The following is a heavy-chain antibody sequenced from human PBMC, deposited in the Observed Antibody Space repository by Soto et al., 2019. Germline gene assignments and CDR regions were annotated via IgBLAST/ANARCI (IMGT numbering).Heavy chain of an antibody. V-gene: IGHV4-31*03. CDR2: IYYRGST. CDR3: ARVVDSSGYPFDY. J-gene: IGHJ4*02. D-gene: IGHD3-22*01. CDR1: GGSISSGGYY. Sequence: QVQLQESGPGLVKPSQTLSLTCTVSGGSISSGGYYWTWIRQHPGKGLEWIGCIYYRGSTHHNPSLKSRVTISVDTSKNQFSLKLSSVTAADTAVYYCARVVDSSGYPFDYWGQGTLVTVSS.